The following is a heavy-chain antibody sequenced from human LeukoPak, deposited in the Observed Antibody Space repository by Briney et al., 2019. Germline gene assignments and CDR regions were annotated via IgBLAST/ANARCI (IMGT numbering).Heavy chain of an antibody. Sequence: GGSLRLSCAASGFTVSSNYMSWVRQAPGKGLEWVAVMYSAGHTYYAGSVRGRFTISRDTSTNTLSLQMNSLRAEDTAEYYCARARCDTCGYGSWGRGTLVTVSS. J-gene: IGHJ5*02. D-gene: IGHD3-22*01. CDR3: ARARCDTCGYGS. CDR2: MYSAGHT. V-gene: IGHV3-66*02. CDR1: GFTVSSNY.